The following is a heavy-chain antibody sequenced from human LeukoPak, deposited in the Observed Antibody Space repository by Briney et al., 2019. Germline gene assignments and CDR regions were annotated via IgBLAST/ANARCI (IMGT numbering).Heavy chain of an antibody. CDR3: VSFYETY. V-gene: IGHV3-74*01. CDR1: GNYW. J-gene: IGHJ4*02. CDR2: INGDGSWT. Sequence: GGSLRLSCAASGNYWMHWVRQAPGKGLVWVSHINGDGSWTSYADSVKGRFTISKDNAKNTVYLQMNSLRAEDTAVYYCVSFYETYWGRGTLVTVSS. D-gene: IGHD2/OR15-2a*01.